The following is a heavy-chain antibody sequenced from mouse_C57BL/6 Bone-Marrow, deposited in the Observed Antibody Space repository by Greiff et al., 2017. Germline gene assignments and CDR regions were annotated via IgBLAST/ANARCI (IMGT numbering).Heavy chain of an antibody. CDR2: ISSGGSYT. CDR3: ARHALITTVAWFDY. D-gene: IGHD1-1*01. V-gene: IGHV5-6*01. J-gene: IGHJ2*01. Sequence: PDTRLEWVATISSGGSYTYYLDSVKGRFTISRDNAKNTLYLRLGSLKSEDTAMYYCARHALITTVAWFDYGGQGTTLTVSS.